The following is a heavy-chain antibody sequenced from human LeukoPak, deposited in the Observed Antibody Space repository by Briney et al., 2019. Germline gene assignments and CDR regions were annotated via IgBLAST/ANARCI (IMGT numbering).Heavy chain of an antibody. J-gene: IGHJ4*02. CDR3: ARGDIVATRFFDY. CDR1: GFTFSSYA. V-gene: IGHV3-64D*09. D-gene: IGHD5-12*01. CDR2: ISSNGGST. Sequence: GGSLRLSCSASGFTFSSYAMHWVRQAPGKGLEYVSAISSNGGSTYYADSVKGRFTISRDNSKNTLYLQMSSLRAEDTAVYYCARGDIVATRFFDYWGQGTLVTVSS.